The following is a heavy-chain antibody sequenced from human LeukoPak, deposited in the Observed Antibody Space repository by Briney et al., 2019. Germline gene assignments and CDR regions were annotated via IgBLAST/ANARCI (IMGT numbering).Heavy chain of an antibody. CDR3: AKDRWLQGYFDY. CDR1: GFTFSTYG. Sequence: PGGSLRLSCGASGFTFSTYGMHWVRQAPGKGLEWVAFTRYDGSNKYYADSVKGRCTISRDNSKKTVYLQMNSLRTEDTAVYYCAKDRWLQGYFDYWGQGTLVTVSS. J-gene: IGHJ4*02. CDR2: TRYDGSNK. D-gene: IGHD5-24*01. V-gene: IGHV3-30*02.